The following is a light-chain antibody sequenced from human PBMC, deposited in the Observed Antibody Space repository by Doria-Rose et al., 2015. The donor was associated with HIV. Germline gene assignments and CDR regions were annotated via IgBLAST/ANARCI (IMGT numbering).Light chain of an antibody. V-gene: IGKV1-39*01. CDR3: QQSYSTLPIT. Sequence: TQSPSSLSASVGDRVNLTCRASQNINNYLNWYQQKPGKAPKLLIFAASTLQTGVPSRFSGGGSGTEFTLTITSLQPEDFAIYSCQQSYSTLPITFGQGTRLEIK. CDR2: AAS. J-gene: IGKJ5*01. CDR1: QNINNY.